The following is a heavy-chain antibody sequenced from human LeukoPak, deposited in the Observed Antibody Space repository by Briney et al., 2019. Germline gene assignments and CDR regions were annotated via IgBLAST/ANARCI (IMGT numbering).Heavy chain of an antibody. D-gene: IGHD2-2*02. V-gene: IGHV3-30*02. CDR1: GFTFSSYG. J-gene: IGHJ5*02. CDR3: AKQSGVVVPAAIQDPPAPDWFDP. CDR2: IRYDGSNK. Sequence: GGSLRLSCAASGFTFSSYGMHWVRQAPGKGLEWVAFIRYDGSNKYYADSVKGRFTISRDNSKNTLYLQMNSLRAEDTAVYYCAKQSGVVVPAAIQDPPAPDWFDPWGQGTLVTVSS.